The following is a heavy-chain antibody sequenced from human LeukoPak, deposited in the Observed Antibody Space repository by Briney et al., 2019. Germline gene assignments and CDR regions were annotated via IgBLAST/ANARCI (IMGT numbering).Heavy chain of an antibody. CDR3: ARGPGSRGIFDY. J-gene: IGHJ4*02. Sequence: PGGSLRLSCAVSGFSVSAHYMSWVRQAPGKGLECVSFLYTGGDTYYADSVKGRFTISRDNYKNTLYLQMNGLRAEDTAVYYCARGPGSRGIFDYWGQGTLVTVSS. V-gene: IGHV3-53*01. D-gene: IGHD3-10*01. CDR2: LYTGGDT. CDR1: GFSVSAHY.